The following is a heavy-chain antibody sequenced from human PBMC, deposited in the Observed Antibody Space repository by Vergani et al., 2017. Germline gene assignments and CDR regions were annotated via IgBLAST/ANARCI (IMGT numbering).Heavy chain of an antibody. CDR3: TKDMYSNGNQIFDY. CDR2: VSTGTKSQ. D-gene: IGHD4-11*01. J-gene: IGHJ4*02. Sequence: QLVESGGGWVQPGGSLRLSCVVSGFDFSSYIMNWVRQAPGKGLEWVSFVSTGTKSQSYAESVKGRFTISRDNSRNTLHLQMNSLRPDDTAMYYCTKDMYSNGNQIFDYWGQGALLTVSS. CDR1: GFDFSSYI. V-gene: IGHV3-48*01.